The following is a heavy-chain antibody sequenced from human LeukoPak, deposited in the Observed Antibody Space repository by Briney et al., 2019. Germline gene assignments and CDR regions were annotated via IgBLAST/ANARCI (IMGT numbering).Heavy chain of an antibody. Sequence: SETLSLTCTVSGGSISSGSYYWNWIRQPPGKGLEWIGRIYSSGSTNYNPSLKSRVTISVDTSKNQFSLKLSSVTAADTAVYYCAREGLNMVRGVIPKEAWGWFDPWGQGTLVTVSS. CDR3: AREGLNMVRGVIPKEAWGWFDP. V-gene: IGHV4-61*02. CDR2: IYSSGST. CDR1: GGSISSGSYY. J-gene: IGHJ5*02. D-gene: IGHD3-10*01.